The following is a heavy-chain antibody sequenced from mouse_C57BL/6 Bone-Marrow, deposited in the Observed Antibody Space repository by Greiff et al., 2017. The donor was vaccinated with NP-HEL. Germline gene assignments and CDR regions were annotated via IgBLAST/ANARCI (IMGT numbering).Heavy chain of an antibody. J-gene: IGHJ3*01. D-gene: IGHD4-1*01. CDR1: GYTFTSYW. CDR2: IDPSDSYS. V-gene: IGHV1-69*01. Sequence: QVQLQQPGAELVMPGASVKLSCKASGYTFTSYWMHWVKQRPGQGLEWIGQIDPSDSYSTYNQKFKGKSTLTVDKSSSTAYMQLSSLTSEDSAVYYGAWGWFAYWGQGTLVTVSA. CDR3: AWGWFAY.